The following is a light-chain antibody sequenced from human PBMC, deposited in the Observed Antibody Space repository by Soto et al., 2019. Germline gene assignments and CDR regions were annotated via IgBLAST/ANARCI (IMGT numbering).Light chain of an antibody. CDR3: QQYNNWPYT. CDR1: QSVSST. CDR2: GAS. V-gene: IGKV3-15*01. J-gene: IGKJ2*01. Sequence: EIVMTQSPATLSVSPGERATLSCRASQSVSSTLAWSQQKPGQAPRLLIYGASTRATGIPARFSGSGSGTEFTLTISSLQSEDFAVYYGQQYNNWPYTFGQGTKLEIK.